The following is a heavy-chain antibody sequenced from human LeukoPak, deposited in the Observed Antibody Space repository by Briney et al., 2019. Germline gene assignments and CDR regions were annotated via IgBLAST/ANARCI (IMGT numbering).Heavy chain of an antibody. CDR2: VSGSGGST. Sequence: GGSLRLSCAASGFTFSSYAMSWVRQAPGKGLEWVSGVSGSGGSTYYADSVKGRFTISRDNSKNTLFLHMNSLRAEDTAVYFCAKDSSYGYYYGVDVWGHRTTVTVSS. D-gene: IGHD5-18*01. J-gene: IGHJ6*02. V-gene: IGHV3-23*01. CDR1: GFTFSSYA. CDR3: AKDSSYGYYYGVDV.